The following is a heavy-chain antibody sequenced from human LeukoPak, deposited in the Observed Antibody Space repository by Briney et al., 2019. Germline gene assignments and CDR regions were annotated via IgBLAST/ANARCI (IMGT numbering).Heavy chain of an antibody. CDR1: GGSFSSDDYY. V-gene: IGHV4-30-4*01. D-gene: IGHD3-22*01. Sequence: SQTLSLTCTVSGGSFSSDDYYWSWIRQPPGKGLEWIGYIYYTGRTYYGPSLKSRVTISIDTSKNQFSLKLTSVTAADTAVYYCARDNGYSRILDYWGQGALVTVSS. CDR3: ARDNGYSRILDY. CDR2: IYYTGRT. J-gene: IGHJ4*02.